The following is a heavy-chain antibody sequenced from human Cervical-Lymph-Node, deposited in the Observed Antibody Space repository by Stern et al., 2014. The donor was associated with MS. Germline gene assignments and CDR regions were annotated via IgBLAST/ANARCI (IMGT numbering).Heavy chain of an antibody. J-gene: IGHJ6*02. Sequence: VQLVESGPGLVKPSQTLSLTCTVSRGSISSAIYYWSWIRQHPGMGLEWIGYISGSGSTYYNPSLKSRVTISVDMSKSQFSLKLNSVTAADTAVYYCARRGDYYTMYVWGQGTTVTVSS. D-gene: IGHD3-3*01. V-gene: IGHV4-31*03. CDR1: RGSISSAIYY. CDR3: ARRGDYYTMYV. CDR2: ISGSGST.